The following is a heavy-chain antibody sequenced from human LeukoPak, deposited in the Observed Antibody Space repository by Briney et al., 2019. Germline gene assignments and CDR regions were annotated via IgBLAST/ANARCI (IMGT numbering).Heavy chain of an antibody. J-gene: IGHJ6*02. CDR2: INSGGTT. CDR1: GFNVSSTY. V-gene: IGHV3-66*01. Sequence: GGSLRLSCVASGFNVSSTYMNWVRQAPGKGLEWVSLINSGGTTYYPDSVKGRFTIARDNSKNTLYLQMNSLRAEDTAVYYCAKSAAPYYYYGMDVWGQGTTVTVSS. D-gene: IGHD2-2*01. CDR3: AKSAAPYYYYGMDV.